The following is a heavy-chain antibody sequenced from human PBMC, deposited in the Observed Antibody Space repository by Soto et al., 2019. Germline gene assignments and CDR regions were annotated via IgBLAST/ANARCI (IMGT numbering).Heavy chain of an antibody. V-gene: IGHV3-23*01. J-gene: IGHJ4*02. D-gene: IGHD2-21*02. Sequence: EVQLLESGGGLVQPGGSLRLSCAASGFTFRSYSMTWVRQTPGKGLEWVSSMNPTAEHIYHADSVKGRFTISRDNSRNPLYLQMNRLRVEDTALYYCTTGGLLRYYSGGDCYSWGQGTLVTVSS. CDR3: TTGGLLRYYSGGDCYS. CDR1: GFTFRSYS. CDR2: MNPTAEHI.